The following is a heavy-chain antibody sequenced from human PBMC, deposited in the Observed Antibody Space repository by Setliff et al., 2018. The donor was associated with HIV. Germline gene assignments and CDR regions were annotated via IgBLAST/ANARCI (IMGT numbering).Heavy chain of an antibody. CDR2: INPNRGGP. J-gene: IGHJ6*03. V-gene: IGHV1-2*02. CDR1: GYSFTDYY. CDR3: ARAYNIWSDYNYYYSYFMGV. D-gene: IGHD3-3*01. Sequence: ASVKVSCKASGYSFTDYYMHWVRQAPGQGLEWMGWINPNRGGPNYAQKFQGRVTMTRDTSISTAYMELSSLRSDDTAVYYCARAYNIWSDYNYYYSYFMGVWGKGTAVTVSS.